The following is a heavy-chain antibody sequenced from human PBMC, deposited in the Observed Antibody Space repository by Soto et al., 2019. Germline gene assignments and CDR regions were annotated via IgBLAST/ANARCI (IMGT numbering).Heavy chain of an antibody. CDR2: IYYSGST. CDR1: GGSISSGGYY. Sequence: SETLSLTFTVSGGSISSGGYYWSWIRQHPGKGLEWIGYIYYSGSTYYNPSLKSRVTISVDTSKNQFSLKLSSVTAADTAVYYCASDSYGSLGLDYWGQGTLVTVSS. V-gene: IGHV4-31*03. CDR3: ASDSYGSLGLDY. J-gene: IGHJ4*02. D-gene: IGHD5-18*01.